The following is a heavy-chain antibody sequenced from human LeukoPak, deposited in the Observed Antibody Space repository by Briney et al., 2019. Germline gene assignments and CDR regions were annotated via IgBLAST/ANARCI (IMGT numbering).Heavy chain of an antibody. CDR1: GFTFSSYG. Sequence: GGSLRLSCAASGFTFSSYGMHWVRQAPGKGLEWVAVVSYDGSNKYYTDSMKGRFTISRDNSKNTLYLQMNSLRTEDTAVYYCARDYYGLEGFFDYWGQGTLVTVSS. CDR2: VSYDGSNK. J-gene: IGHJ4*02. V-gene: IGHV3-30*03. CDR3: ARDYYGLEGFFDY. D-gene: IGHD3-10*01.